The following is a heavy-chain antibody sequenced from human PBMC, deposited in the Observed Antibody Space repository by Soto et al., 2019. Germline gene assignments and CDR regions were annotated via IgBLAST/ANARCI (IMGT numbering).Heavy chain of an antibody. CDR1: GYTFTSYD. Sequence: QVQLVQSGAEVRTPGASVKVSCKASGYTFTSYDINWVRQATGQGPEWMGWMNPDSGNTGHVQKFQGRATMTRNTHISTAYMDPSTLTSAATAVYYCARSFGGSNVHFHYWGQGTLVTVSS. V-gene: IGHV1-8*01. J-gene: IGHJ4*02. CDR2: MNPDSGNT. D-gene: IGHD3-16*01. CDR3: ARSFGGSNVHFHY.